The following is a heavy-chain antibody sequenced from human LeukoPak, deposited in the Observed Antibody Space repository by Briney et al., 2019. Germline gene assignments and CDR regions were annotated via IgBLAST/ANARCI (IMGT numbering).Heavy chain of an antibody. CDR2: IWYDGSNK. Sequence: PSETLSLTCAVYGGSFSGYYWSWIRQAPGKGLEWVAVIWYDGSNKYYADSVKGRFTISRDNSKNTLYLQMNSLRAEDTAVYYCAKDQSTLGFDYWGQGTLVTVSS. V-gene: IGHV3-33*06. D-gene: IGHD2-2*01. CDR1: GGSFSGYY. J-gene: IGHJ4*02. CDR3: AKDQSTLGFDY.